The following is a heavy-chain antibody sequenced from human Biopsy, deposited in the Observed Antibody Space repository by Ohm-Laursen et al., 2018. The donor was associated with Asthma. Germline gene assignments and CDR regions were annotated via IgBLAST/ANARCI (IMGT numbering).Heavy chain of an antibody. CDR2: INPNSGGT. J-gene: IGHJ5*02. V-gene: IGHV1-2*06. Sequence: AASVKVSCNPSGYTFIGCHIHWMRQAPGQGLEWMGRINPNSGGTNYAQKFQGRVTMTRDTSISTAYMEVSRLRSDDTAVYYCARGQKSAGDRWFDPWGQGTLVTVSS. CDR1: GYTFIGCH. CDR3: ARGQKSAGDRWFDP. D-gene: IGHD6-13*01.